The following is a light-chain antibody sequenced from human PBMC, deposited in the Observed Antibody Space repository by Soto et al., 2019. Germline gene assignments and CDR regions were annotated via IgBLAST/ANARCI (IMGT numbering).Light chain of an antibody. CDR3: QQSYSAPWT. Sequence: DIQMTQSPSSLSASVGDRVTITCRASQNIDNYLNWYQQKPGKAPKLLIHAASSFQSGVPSRFSGSGYGTDFTLTTNSLQHEDFASYYCQQSYSAPWTFGQGTKVEIK. CDR2: AAS. V-gene: IGKV1-39*01. CDR1: QNIDNY. J-gene: IGKJ1*01.